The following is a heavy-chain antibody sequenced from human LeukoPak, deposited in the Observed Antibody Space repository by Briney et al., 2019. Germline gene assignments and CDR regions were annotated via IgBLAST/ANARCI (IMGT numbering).Heavy chain of an antibody. J-gene: IGHJ4*02. V-gene: IGHV1-18*01. CDR1: RYTFTSYG. Sequence: WASVKDSCQASRYTFTSYGISWVRQAPGQGLEWMGWISAYNGNTNYAQKLQGRVTMTTDTSTSTAYMELRSLRSDDTAVYYCARVPYDSSGYYSFSIDYWGQGTLVTVSS. CDR2: ISAYNGNT. D-gene: IGHD3-22*01. CDR3: ARVPYDSSGYYSFSIDY.